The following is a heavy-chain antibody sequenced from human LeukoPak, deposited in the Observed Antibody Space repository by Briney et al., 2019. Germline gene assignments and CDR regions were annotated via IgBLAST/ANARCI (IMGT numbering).Heavy chain of an antibody. J-gene: IGHJ6*03. CDR1: GYTFTSYY. CDR2: INPRGGST. V-gene: IGHV1-46*01. Sequence: ASVKVSCKASGYTFTSYYMHWVRQAPGQGLEWMGIINPRGGSTSYAQKFQGRVTMTRGTSTSTVYMELSSLRSEDTAVYYCARDLAQYYYYYNYMDVWGKGTTVTVSS. D-gene: IGHD3-3*02. CDR3: ARDLAQYYYYYNYMDV.